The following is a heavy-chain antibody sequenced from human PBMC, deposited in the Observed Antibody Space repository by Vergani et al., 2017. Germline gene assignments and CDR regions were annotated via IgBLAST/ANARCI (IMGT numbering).Heavy chain of an antibody. J-gene: IGHJ4*02. Sequence: QVQLVESGGGVVQRGGSLRLSCATSGFTLSNYDMQWIRQGPGKGLEFVAFIQFDGSNQYYADSVKGRFTLSRDFSKNTLYLQMNSLRTDDTATYYCAKHCRGWGFDYWGQGTQVIVSS. V-gene: IGHV3-30*02. CDR3: AKHCRGWGFDY. D-gene: IGHD3-16*01. CDR1: GFTLSNYD. CDR2: IQFDGSNQ.